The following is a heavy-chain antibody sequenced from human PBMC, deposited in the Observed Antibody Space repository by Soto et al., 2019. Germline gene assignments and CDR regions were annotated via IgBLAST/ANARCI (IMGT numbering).Heavy chain of an antibody. J-gene: IGHJ6*02. Sequence: VQLQESGPGLVKPSQTLSLTSSVSGGPISSGGDYWNWIRQHPGMGLEWVGYLSYSGTTLSNTSLRSRATISLDTSNNQFSLKLTSVTAANTAVYYCARDREYCTGRRCSENDYYGIHVWGQVTPVTVSS. CDR1: GGPISSGGDY. CDR2: LSYSGTT. CDR3: ARDREYCTGRRCSENDYYGIHV. V-gene: IGHV4-31*03. D-gene: IGHD2-15*01.